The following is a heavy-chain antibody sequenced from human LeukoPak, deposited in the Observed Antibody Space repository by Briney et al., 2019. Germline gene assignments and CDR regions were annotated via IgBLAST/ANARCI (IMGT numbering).Heavy chain of an antibody. V-gene: IGHV3-23*01. CDR2: ISGSGGSS. D-gene: IGHD6-13*01. CDR1: GFTFSSYA. Sequence: QAGGSLRLSCAASGFTFSSYAMSWVRQAPGKGLEWVSGISGSGGSSYHADSVKGRFTIPRDNSKNTLYLQMSSLRAEDTAVYYCAKGAAAGTRWGQGTLVTVSS. CDR3: AKGAAAGTR. J-gene: IGHJ4*02.